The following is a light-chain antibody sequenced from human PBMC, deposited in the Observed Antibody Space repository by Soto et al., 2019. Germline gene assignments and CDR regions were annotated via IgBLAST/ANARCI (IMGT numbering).Light chain of an antibody. J-gene: IGKJ2*02. Sequence: EIVLTQSPGTLSLSPGERATLSCRASQSVSSTYLAWYQQKPGQAPRLLIYAASSRETGIPDTFSGSGSGTDFTLTISRLEPEDFAVYYCQQYDSSPCTFGQGTKVDIK. V-gene: IGKV3-20*01. CDR1: QSVSSTY. CDR2: AAS. CDR3: QQYDSSPCT.